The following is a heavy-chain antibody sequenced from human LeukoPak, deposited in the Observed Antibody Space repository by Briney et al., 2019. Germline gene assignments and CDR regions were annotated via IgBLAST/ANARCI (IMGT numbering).Heavy chain of an antibody. J-gene: IGHJ4*02. CDR1: GFTFSTYS. CDR2: ITSSSSAI. V-gene: IGHV3-48*04. CDR3: ASDNRGYDY. D-gene: IGHD5-12*01. Sequence: GGSLRLSCAASGFTFSTYSMNWVRQAPGKGLEWISYITSSSSAICYTDAVKGRFTVSRDNAKNSLYLQMNSLRAEDTAVYYCASDNRGYDYWGQGTLVTVSS.